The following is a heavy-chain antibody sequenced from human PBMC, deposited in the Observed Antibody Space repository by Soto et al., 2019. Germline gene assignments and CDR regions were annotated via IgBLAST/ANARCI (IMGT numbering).Heavy chain of an antibody. V-gene: IGHV4-34*01. CDR1: GGSFSGYY. CDR2: INHSGST. Sequence: QVQLQQWGAGLLKPSETLSLTCAVYGGSFSGYYWSWIRQPPGKGLEWIGEINHSGSTNYNPSLKSRVTISVDTSKNQFSLKLSSVTAADTAVYYCARGGRWVPHGYRSGYYPNWFDPWGQGTLVTVSS. D-gene: IGHD3-22*01. J-gene: IGHJ5*02. CDR3: ARGGRWVPHGYRSGYYPNWFDP.